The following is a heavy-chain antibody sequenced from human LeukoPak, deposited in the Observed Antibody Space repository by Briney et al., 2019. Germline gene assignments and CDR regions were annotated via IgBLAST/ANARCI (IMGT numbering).Heavy chain of an antibody. D-gene: IGHD1-26*01. CDR3: ARGRTGSYYAADY. Sequence: SETLSLTCTVSGGSISSYYWSWVRQPPGKGLEWIGYVHYSGSTKYNPSLKSRVTISVDTSKNQFSLKLSSVTAADTAVYYCARGRTGSYYAADYRGQGTLVTVSS. V-gene: IGHV4-59*01. CDR1: GGSISSYY. J-gene: IGHJ4*02. CDR2: VHYSGST.